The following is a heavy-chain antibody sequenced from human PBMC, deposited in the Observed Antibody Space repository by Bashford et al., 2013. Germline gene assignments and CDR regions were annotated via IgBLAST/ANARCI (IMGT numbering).Heavy chain of an antibody. Sequence: ASVKVSCKASGNTLTTYYLHWVRQAPGQGLEWMGIINPSSGSTSYAQKFQGRVTMTRDTSTSTVYMELSSLRSEDTAVYYCARRGITTGYSSAIYGMDVWGQGTTVTVSS. CDR1: GNTLTTYY. V-gene: IGHV1-46*01. CDR2: INPSSGST. CDR3: ARRGITTGYSSAIYGMDV. D-gene: IGHD6-25*01. J-gene: IGHJ6*02.